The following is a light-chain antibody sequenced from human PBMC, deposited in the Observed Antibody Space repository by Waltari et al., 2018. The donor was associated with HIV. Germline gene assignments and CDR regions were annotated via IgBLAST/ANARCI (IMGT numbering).Light chain of an antibody. V-gene: IGLV7-43*01. Sequence: QNVVTQESSLSVSPGGTVTLTCGLTFGTVTASSSPNWFQQRPAHPPTSLIYADETRHPWTAARYSGSGLGDKATLTLPAVRPEDEAVYYCLLYVAASYLFGGGTFVTVL. CDR3: LLYVAASYL. CDR2: ADE. J-gene: IGLJ2*01. CDR1: FGTVTASSS.